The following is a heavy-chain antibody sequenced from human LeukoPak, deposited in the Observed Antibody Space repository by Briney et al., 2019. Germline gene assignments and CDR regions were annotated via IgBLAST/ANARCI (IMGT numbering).Heavy chain of an antibody. CDR1: GYTFMSYG. CDR2: INTYNGDT. Sequence: GASVKASCKASGYTFMSYGISWVRQAPGQGLEGMGRINTYNGDTSYSRKLQGRVTLTTDTSTSTTYMELRSLRSDDTAVYFCARGYTYGYPPLNRYFDYGGQGTLFTVSS. CDR3: ARGYTYGYPPLNRYFDY. J-gene: IGHJ4*02. D-gene: IGHD5-18*01. V-gene: IGHV1-18*01.